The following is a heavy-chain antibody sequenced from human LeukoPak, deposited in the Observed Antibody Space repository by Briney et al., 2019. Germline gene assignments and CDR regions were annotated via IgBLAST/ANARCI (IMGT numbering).Heavy chain of an antibody. Sequence: GGSLRLSCAASGFTFSSYAMNWVRQAPGKGLEWVSVISGSGGSTYYADSVKGRFTISRDNSKNTLYLQMNSLRAEDTALYYCAKDESGSNSPDYWGQGTLVTVSA. CDR3: AKDESGSNSPDY. D-gene: IGHD4-23*01. V-gene: IGHV3-23*01. J-gene: IGHJ4*03. CDR1: GFTFSSYA. CDR2: ISGSGGST.